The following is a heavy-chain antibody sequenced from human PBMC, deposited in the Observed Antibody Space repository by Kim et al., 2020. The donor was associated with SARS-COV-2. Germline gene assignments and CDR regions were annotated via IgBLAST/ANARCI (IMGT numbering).Heavy chain of an antibody. CDR2: IYYSGST. CDR1: GGSISSSSYY. V-gene: IGHV4-39*01. Sequence: SETLSLTCTVSGGSISSSSYYWGWNRQPPGKGLEWMGSIYYSGSTYYNPSLKSRVTISVDTSKNQFSLKLSSVTAADTAVYYCARLSIAVAGPFDYWGQG. D-gene: IGHD6-19*01. J-gene: IGHJ4*02. CDR3: ARLSIAVAGPFDY.